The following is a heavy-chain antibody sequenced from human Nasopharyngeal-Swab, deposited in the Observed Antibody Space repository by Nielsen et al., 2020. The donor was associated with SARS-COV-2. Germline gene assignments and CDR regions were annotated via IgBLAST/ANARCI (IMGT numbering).Heavy chain of an antibody. Sequence: GESLKISCAASGFTFSSYAMSWVRQAPGKGLEWVSAISGSGGSTYYADSVKGRFTISRDNSKNTLYLQMNSLRAEDTAVYYCAKDPDGDYGGNWFDPWGQGTLVPVSS. J-gene: IGHJ5*02. V-gene: IGHV3-23*01. D-gene: IGHD4-17*01. CDR2: ISGSGGST. CDR1: GFTFSSYA. CDR3: AKDPDGDYGGNWFDP.